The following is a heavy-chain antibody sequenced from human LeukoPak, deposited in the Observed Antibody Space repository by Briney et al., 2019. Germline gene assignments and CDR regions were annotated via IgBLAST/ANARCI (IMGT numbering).Heavy chain of an antibody. V-gene: IGHV1-69*05. D-gene: IGHD6-13*01. Sequence: SVKVSCKASGGTFSSYAISWVRQAPGQRLEWMGGIIAIFGTANYAQKFQGRVTITTDDSTSTAYMELSSLRSEDTAVYYCARGRRYSSSRRWFDPWGQGTLVTVSS. CDR2: IIAIFGTA. CDR3: ARGRRYSSSRRWFDP. J-gene: IGHJ5*02. CDR1: GGTFSSYA.